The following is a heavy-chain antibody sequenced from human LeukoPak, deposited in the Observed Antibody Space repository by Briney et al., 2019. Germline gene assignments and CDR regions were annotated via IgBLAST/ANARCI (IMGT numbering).Heavy chain of an antibody. CDR1: GGSISSSSYY. CDR3: AADSDWAFHY. D-gene: IGHD2-21*02. CDR2: INHNAELI. V-gene: IGHV3-48*02. Sequence: PSETLSLTCTVSGGSISSSSYYWGWVRQAPGKGLEWVSYINHNAELIYYADSVKGRFTISRDNGKNSLYLQMNSLRDEDTAVYYCAADSDWAFHYWGQGTRVTVSS. J-gene: IGHJ4*02.